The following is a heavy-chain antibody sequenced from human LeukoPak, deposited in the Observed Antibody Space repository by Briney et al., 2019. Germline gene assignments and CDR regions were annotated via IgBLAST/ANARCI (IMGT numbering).Heavy chain of an antibody. D-gene: IGHD2-2*01. CDR1: GYTLTELS. CDR2: FDPEDGET. Sequence: ASVKVSCKVSGYTLTELSMHWVRQAPGKGLEWMGGFDPEDGETIYAQKFQGRVTMTEDTSTDTAYMELSSLRSEGTAVYYCATKACSSTSCYHYYYYMDVWGKGTTVTVSS. V-gene: IGHV1-24*01. J-gene: IGHJ6*03. CDR3: ATKACSSTSCYHYYYYMDV.